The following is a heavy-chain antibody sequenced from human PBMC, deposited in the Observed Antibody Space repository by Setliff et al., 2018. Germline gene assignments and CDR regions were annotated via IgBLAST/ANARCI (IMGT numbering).Heavy chain of an antibody. Sequence: SETLSLTCAVSGFPITSGYYWGWVRQPPGMGLEWLGRLHTSGSTTYNPALNSRVTISVDTSTNQFSLRLTSLTAADTAVYFCARDNTILGATDHWGQGTLVTVSS. J-gene: IGHJ5*02. CDR1: GFPITSGYY. CDR3: ARDNTILGATDH. D-gene: IGHD1-26*01. CDR2: LHTSGST. V-gene: IGHV4-38-2*02.